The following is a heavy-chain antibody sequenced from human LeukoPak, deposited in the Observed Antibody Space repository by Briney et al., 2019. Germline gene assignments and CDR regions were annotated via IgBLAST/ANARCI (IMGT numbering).Heavy chain of an antibody. D-gene: IGHD6-19*01. CDR2: ISDYNGNT. J-gene: IGHJ6*02. CDR3: ARVLSYSRGWSPGYYYYGMDV. CDR1: GYTFTSYG. Sequence: ASVKVSCKASGYTFTSYGISGVRQAPGQGLEWMGWISDYNGNTNYAQKLQGRVTMTTDTSTSTAYMELRSLSPDDTAVYYCARVLSYSRGWSPGYYYYGMDVWGQGTTVTVSS. V-gene: IGHV1-18*01.